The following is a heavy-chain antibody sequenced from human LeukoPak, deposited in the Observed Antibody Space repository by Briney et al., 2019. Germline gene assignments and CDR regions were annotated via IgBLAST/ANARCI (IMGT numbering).Heavy chain of an antibody. Sequence: PGGSLRLSCAASGFTVGNNYMNWVRQAPGKGLEWVSAISGSGGSTYYADSVKGRFTISRDNSKNTLYLQMNSLRAEDTAVYYCAITYGDYVLSGAFDIWGQGTMVTVSS. CDR1: GFTVGNNY. CDR3: AITYGDYVLSGAFDI. J-gene: IGHJ3*02. CDR2: ISGSGGST. V-gene: IGHV3-23*01. D-gene: IGHD4-17*01.